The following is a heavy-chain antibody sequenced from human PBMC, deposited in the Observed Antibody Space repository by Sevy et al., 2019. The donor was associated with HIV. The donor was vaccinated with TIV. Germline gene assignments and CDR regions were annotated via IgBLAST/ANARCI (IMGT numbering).Heavy chain of an antibody. CDR2: IYPDDSDV. J-gene: IGHJ4*02. D-gene: IGHD3-22*01. V-gene: IGHV5-51*01. CDR3: ARRFYDSTGYPQYFFDH. CDR1: GYRFTSYW. Sequence: GESLKISCRASGYRFTSYWIAWVRQVPGKGLEWMGIIYPDDSDVRYRPSLQGQVTISVDKSISTAYLQWRSLEASDTAMYFCARRFYDSTGYPQYFFDHWGQGTLVTVSS.